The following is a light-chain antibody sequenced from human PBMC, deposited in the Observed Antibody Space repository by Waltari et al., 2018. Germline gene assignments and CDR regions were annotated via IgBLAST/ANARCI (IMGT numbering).Light chain of an antibody. CDR1: QDVARW. Sequence: DIQMTQSPSSVSASVGDRVTSTCRAGQDVARWLAWYQQNPGNAPNLLIYAASSLHRGVPSRFSGSGSGTDFTLTISSLQPDDFATYYCQQANSFPPTFGPGTTVDIK. J-gene: IGKJ3*01. CDR3: QQANSFPPT. V-gene: IGKV1D-12*01. CDR2: AAS.